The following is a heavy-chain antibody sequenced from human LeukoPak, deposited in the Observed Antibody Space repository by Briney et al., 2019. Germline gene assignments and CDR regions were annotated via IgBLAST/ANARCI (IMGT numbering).Heavy chain of an antibody. J-gene: IGHJ3*02. CDR1: GYPFTNYA. Sequence: ASVKVSCKATGYPFTNYAMNWVRQAPGQGLEWMGWINTNTGNPTYAQGFTGWFVFSLDTSVSTAYLQISSLTAEDTAVYYCARDRGEGEYCTSGLCYWRRAFDIWGQGTMVTVSS. CDR2: INTNTGNP. V-gene: IGHV7-4-1*02. D-gene: IGHD2-8*01. CDR3: ARDRGEGEYCTSGLCYWRRAFDI.